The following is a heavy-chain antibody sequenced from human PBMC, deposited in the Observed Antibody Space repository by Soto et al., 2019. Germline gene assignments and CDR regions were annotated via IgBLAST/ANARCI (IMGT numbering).Heavy chain of an antibody. J-gene: IGHJ4*02. CDR3: ARGKRITIFGVAANFDY. CDR1: GYTFTSYD. CDR2: MNPNSGNT. Sequence: ASVKVSCKASGYTFTSYDINWVRQATGQGLEWMGWMNPNSGNTGYAQKFQGRVTMTRNTSISTAYMELSSLRSEDTAVYYCARGKRITIFGVAANFDYWGQGTLVTVSS. D-gene: IGHD3-3*01. V-gene: IGHV1-8*01.